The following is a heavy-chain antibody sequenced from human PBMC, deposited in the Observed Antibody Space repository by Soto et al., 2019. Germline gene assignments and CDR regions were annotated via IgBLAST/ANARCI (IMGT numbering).Heavy chain of an antibody. Sequence: QVQLVESGGGVVQPGRSLRLSCAASGFTFSSYGMHWVRQAPGKGLEWVAVIWYDGSNKYYADSVKGRFTISRDNSKNTLYLQMNRLTAEDTAVYYCAIDGYCSGGSCYSVPVFDYWGQGTLVTFSS. CDR3: AIDGYCSGGSCYSVPVFDY. CDR2: IWYDGSNK. CDR1: GFTFSSYG. V-gene: IGHV3-33*01. D-gene: IGHD2-15*01. J-gene: IGHJ4*02.